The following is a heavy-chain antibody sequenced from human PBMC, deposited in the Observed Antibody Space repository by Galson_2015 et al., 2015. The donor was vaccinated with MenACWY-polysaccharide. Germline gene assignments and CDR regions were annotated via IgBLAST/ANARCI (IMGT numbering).Heavy chain of an antibody. CDR2: ISSGSSTI. CDR1: GFTFSSYT. CDR3: ARGRLDY. Sequence: SLRLSCAASGFTFSSYTMNWVRQAPGKGLEWLSYISSGSSTIYYADPVKGRFTISRDNAKNSLYLQMNSLRAEDTAVYYCARGRLDYWGQGTLVTVSS. J-gene: IGHJ4*02. V-gene: IGHV3-48*01.